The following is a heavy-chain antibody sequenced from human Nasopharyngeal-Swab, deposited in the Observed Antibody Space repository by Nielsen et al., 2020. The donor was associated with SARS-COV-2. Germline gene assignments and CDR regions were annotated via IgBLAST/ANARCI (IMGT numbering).Heavy chain of an antibody. CDR3: ARGVMVQGVNGYYYGMDV. J-gene: IGHJ6*02. V-gene: IGHV3-74*01. CDR2: INSDGSST. D-gene: IGHD3-10*01. Sequence: GGSLRLSCAASGFTFSSYWMHWVRQAPGKGLVWVSRINSDGSSTSYADSVKGRFTISRDNAKNSLYLQMNSLRAEDTAVYYCARGVMVQGVNGYYYGMDVWGQGTTVTVSS. CDR1: GFTFSSYW.